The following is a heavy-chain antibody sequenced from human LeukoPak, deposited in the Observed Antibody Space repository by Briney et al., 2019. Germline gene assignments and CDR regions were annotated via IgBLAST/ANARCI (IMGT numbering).Heavy chain of an antibody. J-gene: IGHJ5*02. CDR1: GYTCTSCG. D-gene: IGHD2-15*01. V-gene: IGHV1-18*01. CDR3: ATRSRYCSGGSCYNWFDP. Sequence: GASVKVSCKASGYTCTSCGIVWVRQATGQGLEWMVRISAYNGNTNNAQKLQGRVTMTTDTSTSTAYMELRSLRSDDTAVYYCATRSRYCSGGSCYNWFDPWGQGTLVTVSS. CDR2: ISAYNGNT.